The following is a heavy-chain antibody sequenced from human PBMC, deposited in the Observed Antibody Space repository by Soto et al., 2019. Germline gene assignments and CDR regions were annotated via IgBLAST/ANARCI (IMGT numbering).Heavy chain of an antibody. Sequence: DVQLLESGGGLVQPGGSLRLSCAASGFTFSSYAMAWVHQAPGKGLEWVSVISGGGGTTYYAESVKGRFTISRDNSKKMLNLQMDSLRAEDTAVYHCAKTLVTMVRGKYYYVDVWGKGTTVSVSS. CDR2: ISGGGGTT. V-gene: IGHV3-23*01. J-gene: IGHJ6*03. CDR3: AKTLVTMVRGKYYYVDV. D-gene: IGHD3-10*01. CDR1: GFTFSSYA.